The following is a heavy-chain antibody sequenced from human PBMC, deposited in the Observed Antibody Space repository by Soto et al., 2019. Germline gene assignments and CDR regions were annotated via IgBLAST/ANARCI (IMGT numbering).Heavy chain of an antibody. CDR3: AHRVLRTVFGLVTTTAIYFDF. J-gene: IGHJ4*02. D-gene: IGHD3-3*01. CDR2: IYWDDDK. CDR1: GFSLTTSGVG. V-gene: IGHV2-5*02. Sequence: QITLNESGPTQVKPRQTLTLTCTFSGFSLTTSGVGVGWIRQSPGKAPEWLALIYWDDDKRYSPSLKSRLTITKDTAKNQSVLTMADLDHADTATYYCAHRVLRTVFGLVTTTAIYFDFWGQGTPVAVSS.